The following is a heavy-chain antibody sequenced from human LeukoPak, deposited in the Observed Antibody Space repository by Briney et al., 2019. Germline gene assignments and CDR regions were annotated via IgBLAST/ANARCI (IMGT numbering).Heavy chain of an antibody. CDR1: GFTFSSYA. CDR3: AKGRLGEGGGSEAFDI. J-gene: IGHJ3*02. D-gene: IGHD1-26*01. V-gene: IGHV3-23*01. CDR2: ISGGGGST. Sequence: GGSLRLSCAASGFTFSSYAMSWVRQAPGKGLEWVSAISGGGGSTYYADSVKGRFTISRDNSKNTLYLQMNSLRAEDTAVYYCAKGRLGEGGGSEAFDIWGQGTMVTVSS.